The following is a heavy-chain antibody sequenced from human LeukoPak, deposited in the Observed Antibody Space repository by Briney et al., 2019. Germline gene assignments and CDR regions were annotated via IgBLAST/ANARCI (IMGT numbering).Heavy chain of an antibody. CDR2: IGPSGTST. CDR3: AKGSAAVRPYYFDF. CDR1: GFTFSDYY. Sequence: GGSLRLSCAASGFTFSDYYMSWIRQAPGKGLDWFSAIGPSGTSTYYADSVKGRFTISRDNSKNILFLQMDSLRADDTAVYFCAKGSAAVRPYYFDFWGQGIQVTVSS. D-gene: IGHD3-10*01. V-gene: IGHV3-11*01. J-gene: IGHJ4*02.